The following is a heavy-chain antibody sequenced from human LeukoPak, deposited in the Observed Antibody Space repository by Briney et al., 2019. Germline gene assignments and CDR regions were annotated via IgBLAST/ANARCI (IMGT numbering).Heavy chain of an antibody. CDR2: IKEDGSEK. J-gene: IGHJ4*02. V-gene: IGHV3-7*03. CDR3: AREYSSGWYYFDY. D-gene: IGHD6-19*01. Sequence: GGSLRLSYAASGFIFSSYRMSWVRQAPGKGLEWVANIKEDGSEKYYVDSVKGRFTISRDNAKNSLYLQMNSLRAEDTAVYYCAREYSSGWYYFDYWGQGTLVTVSS. CDR1: GFIFSSYR.